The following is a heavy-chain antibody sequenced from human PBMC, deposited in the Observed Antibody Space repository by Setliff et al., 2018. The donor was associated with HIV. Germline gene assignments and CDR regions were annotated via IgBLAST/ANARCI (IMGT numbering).Heavy chain of an antibody. Sequence: GGSLRLSCAASGFTFSDYYMSWIRQAPGKGLEWLSYISSSGNTIYYTDSLKGRFTISRDNARSSLYLEMNSLRAEDTAVYYCARGQTSVTLQFDHWGQGTLVTVSS. CDR2: ISSSGNTI. J-gene: IGHJ4*02. CDR1: GFTFSDYY. D-gene: IGHD4-17*01. CDR3: ARGQTSVTLQFDH. V-gene: IGHV3-11*04.